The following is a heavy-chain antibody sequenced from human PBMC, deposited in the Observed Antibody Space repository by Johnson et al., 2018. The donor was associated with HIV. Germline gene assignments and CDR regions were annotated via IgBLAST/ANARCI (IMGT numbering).Heavy chain of an antibody. Sequence: MQLVESGGDSVQPGGSLRLSCAASGFTVSSNYMSWVRQVPGKGLEWVSLIYSGGTTYYADSLKGRFIISRDNSKNTLYLQMNSLRAEDTAVYYCARPMGAVDECDAFDIWGQGTMVTVSS. D-gene: IGHD1-26*01. CDR1: GFTVSSNY. J-gene: IGHJ3*02. CDR3: ARPMGAVDECDAFDI. V-gene: IGHV3-66*04. CDR2: IYSGGTT.